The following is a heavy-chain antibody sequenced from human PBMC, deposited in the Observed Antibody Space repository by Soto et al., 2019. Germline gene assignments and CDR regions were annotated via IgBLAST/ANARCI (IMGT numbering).Heavy chain of an antibody. J-gene: IGHJ4*02. CDR3: ASLGGTGDGGDY. D-gene: IGHD1-26*01. V-gene: IGHV4-30-4*01. Sequence: SETLTLTCTVSGGSISSGDYYWSWIRQPPGKGLEWIGYIYYSGSTYYNPSLKSRVTISVDTSKNQFSLKLSSVTAADTAVYYCASLGGTGDGGDYWGQGTLVTVSS. CDR1: GGSISSGDYY. CDR2: IYYSGST.